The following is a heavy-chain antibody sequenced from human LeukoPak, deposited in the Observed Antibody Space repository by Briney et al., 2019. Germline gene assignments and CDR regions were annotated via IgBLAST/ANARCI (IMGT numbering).Heavy chain of an antibody. CDR1: GYTFTSYA. CDR2: INTNTGNP. J-gene: IGHJ5*02. Sequence: GASVKVSCKASGYTFTSYAMNWVRQAPGQGLEWMGWINTNTGNPTYAQGFTGRFVFSLDTSVSKAYLQISSLKAEDTAVYYCARGGFVAAAGIDFDPWGQGTLVTVSS. D-gene: IGHD6-13*01. V-gene: IGHV7-4-1*02. CDR3: ARGGFVAAAGIDFDP.